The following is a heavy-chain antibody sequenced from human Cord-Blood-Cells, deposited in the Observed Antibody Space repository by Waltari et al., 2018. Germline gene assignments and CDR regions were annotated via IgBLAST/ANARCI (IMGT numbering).Heavy chain of an antibody. V-gene: IGHV1-69*09. Sequence: QVQLVQSGAEVQKPGSSVKVSCKASGGTFSSYAISWVRPAPGQGLEWMGRIITILGIANYAQKFQGRVTITADKSTSTAYMELSSMRSEDTAVYYCARDGGGSYYYYYYMDVWGKGTTVTVSS. CDR1: GGTFSSYA. J-gene: IGHJ6*03. CDR2: IITILGIA. CDR3: ARDGGGSYYYYYYMDV. D-gene: IGHD1-26*01.